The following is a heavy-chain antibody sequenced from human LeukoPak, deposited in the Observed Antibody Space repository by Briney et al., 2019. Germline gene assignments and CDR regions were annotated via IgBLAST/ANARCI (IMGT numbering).Heavy chain of an antibody. Sequence: PGRSLRLSCAASGFTFSSYAMHWVRQAPGKGLEGVAVISYDGSNKYYADSVKGRFTISRDNSKNTLYLQMNSLRAEDTAVYYCARRADDSSGYRLDYWGQGTLVTVSS. J-gene: IGHJ4*02. D-gene: IGHD3-22*01. CDR1: GFTFSSYA. V-gene: IGHV3-30-3*01. CDR2: ISYDGSNK. CDR3: ARRADDSSGYRLDY.